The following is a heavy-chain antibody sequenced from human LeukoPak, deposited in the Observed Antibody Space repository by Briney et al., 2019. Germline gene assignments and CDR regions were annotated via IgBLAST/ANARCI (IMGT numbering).Heavy chain of an antibody. CDR1: GGSISSSSYY. Sequence: TSETLSLTCTVSGGSISSSSYYWGWLRQPPGKGLEWIGSIYYSGSTYYNPSLKSRVTISVDTSKNQFSLKLSSVTAADTAVYYCARQGIAVAGTRVDYWGQGTLVTVSS. CDR3: ARQGIAVAGTRVDY. CDR2: IYYSGST. D-gene: IGHD6-19*01. J-gene: IGHJ4*02. V-gene: IGHV4-39*01.